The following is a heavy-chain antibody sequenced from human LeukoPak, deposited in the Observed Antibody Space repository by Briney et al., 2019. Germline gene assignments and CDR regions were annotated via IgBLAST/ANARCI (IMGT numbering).Heavy chain of an antibody. Sequence: GRCLRPSCAASGLTVVDSGIGSASHAPGGGRGWGSDINWNGGSTGYADSVKGRFTISRDNAKNSLYLQMNSLRAEDTALYHCARAPPTTTDYGDYMTRWDYFDYWGQGTMVTVSS. CDR3: ARAPPTTTDYGDYMTRWDYFDY. CDR2: INWNGGST. J-gene: IGHJ4*02. CDR1: GLTVVDSG. D-gene: IGHD4-17*01. V-gene: IGHV3-20*01.